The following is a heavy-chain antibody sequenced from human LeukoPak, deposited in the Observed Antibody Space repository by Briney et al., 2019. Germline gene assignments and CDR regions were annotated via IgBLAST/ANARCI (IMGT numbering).Heavy chain of an antibody. CDR2: IKQDGSEK. J-gene: IGHJ6*02. CDR3: AREPYQLLYYYYYAMDV. V-gene: IGHV3-7*01. Sequence: GGSLRLSCAASGFTFSSYWMSWVRQAPGKGLEWVANIKQDGSEKYYVDSVKGRFTISRDNAKNSMYLQMNSLRAEDTAVYYCAREPYQLLYYYYYAMDVWGQGTTVTVSS. CDR1: GFTFSSYW. D-gene: IGHD2-2*01.